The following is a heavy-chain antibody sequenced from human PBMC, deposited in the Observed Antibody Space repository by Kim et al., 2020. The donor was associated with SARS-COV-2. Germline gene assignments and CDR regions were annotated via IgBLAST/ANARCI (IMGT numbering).Heavy chain of an antibody. CDR3: ARSPPLLSSITMLTFDY. Sequence: SETLSLTCTVSGGSISSYYWSWIRQPPGKGLEWIAYIYYTGNTNYNPSLRSRVTISVDTSKSQFSLKLSSVTAADTAVYYCARSPPLLSSITMLTFDYWGQGTLVTVSS. V-gene: IGHV4-59*01. CDR2: IYYTGNT. D-gene: IGHD3-10*01. J-gene: IGHJ4*02. CDR1: GGSISSYY.